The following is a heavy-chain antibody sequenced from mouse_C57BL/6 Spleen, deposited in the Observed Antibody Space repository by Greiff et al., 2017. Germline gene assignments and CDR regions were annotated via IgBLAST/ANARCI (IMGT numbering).Heavy chain of an antibody. J-gene: IGHJ4*01. V-gene: IGHV1-26*01. CDR3: ARFDYDVGGYYYSMDY. Sequence: EVQLQQSGPELVKPGASVKISCKASGYTFTDYYMNWVKQSNGKSLEWIGDINPNNGGTSYNQKFKGKATLTVDKSSSTAYMVFRSLTSEDSAVYYCARFDYDVGGYYYSMDYWGQGTSVTVSS. CDR1: GYTFTDYY. D-gene: IGHD2-4*01. CDR2: INPNNGGT.